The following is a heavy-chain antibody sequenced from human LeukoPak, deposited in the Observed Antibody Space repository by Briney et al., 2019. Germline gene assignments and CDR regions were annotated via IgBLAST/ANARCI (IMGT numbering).Heavy chain of an antibody. J-gene: IGHJ4*02. CDR3: ARRNSGYDSYYFDY. V-gene: IGHV4-39*01. CDR1: GDSINNNNYY. CDR2: IYYSGST. Sequence: PSETLSLTCTVSGDSINNNNYYWGWIRQPPGEGLEWIGSIYYSGSTYYNPSLKSRVTISVDTSKNQFSLKLSSVTAADTAVYYCARRNSGYDSYYFDYWGQGTLVTVSS. D-gene: IGHD5-12*01.